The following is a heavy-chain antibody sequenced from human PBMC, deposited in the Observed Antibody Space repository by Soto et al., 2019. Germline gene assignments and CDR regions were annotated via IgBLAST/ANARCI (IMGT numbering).Heavy chain of an antibody. Sequence: GASVKVSCKASGYTFTGYYMHWVRQAPGQGLEWMGWINPNSGGTNYAQKFQGRVTMTRDTSISTAYMELSRLRSDDTAVYYCARESPGIFCSSTSCRYYYYYGMDVWGQGTTVTVSS. CDR3: ARESPGIFCSSTSCRYYYYYGMDV. J-gene: IGHJ6*02. V-gene: IGHV1-2*02. CDR1: GYTFTGYY. CDR2: INPNSGGT. D-gene: IGHD2-2*01.